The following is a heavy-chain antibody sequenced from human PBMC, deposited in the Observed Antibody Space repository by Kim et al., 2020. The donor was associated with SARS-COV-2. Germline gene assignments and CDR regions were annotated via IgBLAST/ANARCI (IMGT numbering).Heavy chain of an antibody. V-gene: IGHV3-30*18. CDR2: ISYDGSNK. CDR1: GFTFSSYG. CDR3: AKDKLSSGWYSYYGMDV. D-gene: IGHD6-19*01. Sequence: GGSLRLSCAASGFTFSSYGMHWVRQAPGKGLEWVAVISYDGSNKYYADSVKGRFTISRDNSKNTLYLQMNSLRAEDTAIYYCAKDKLSSGWYSYYGMDVWGQGTTVTVSS. J-gene: IGHJ6*02.